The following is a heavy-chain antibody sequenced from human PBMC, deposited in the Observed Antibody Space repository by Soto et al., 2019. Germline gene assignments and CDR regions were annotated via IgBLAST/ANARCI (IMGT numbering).Heavy chain of an antibody. CDR1: GGSFSGYY. V-gene: IGHV4-34*01. Sequence: PSETLSLTRAVYGGSFSGYYWSCIRQPPWKGLEWVVEINHSGSTNYNPSLKSRVTISVDTSKNQFSLKLSSVTAADTAVYYCASRRITIFGVVIRALTNWGQGTLVT. CDR2: INHSGST. D-gene: IGHD3-3*01. J-gene: IGHJ4*02. CDR3: ASRRITIFGVVIRALTN.